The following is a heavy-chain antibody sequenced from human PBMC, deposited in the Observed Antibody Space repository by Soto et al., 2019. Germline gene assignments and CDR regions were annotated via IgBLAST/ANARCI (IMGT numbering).Heavy chain of an antibody. CDR2: MNPNSGNT. CDR1: GYTFTSYD. V-gene: IGHV1-8*01. D-gene: IGHD4-17*01. CDR3: XXGIKYGXXSRWFDP. J-gene: IGHJ5*02. Sequence: QVQLVQSGAEVKKPGASVKVSCKASGYTFTSYDINXVXXXXXXXXXXLGWMNPNSGNTGYVQKFQGRVTMTRDTXXXXXXXXXXXXXXXXXXXXXXXXGIKYGXXSRWFDPWGQGTLVTVSS.